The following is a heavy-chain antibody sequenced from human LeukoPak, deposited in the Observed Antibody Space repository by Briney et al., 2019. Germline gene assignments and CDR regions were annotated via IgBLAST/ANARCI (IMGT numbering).Heavy chain of an antibody. D-gene: IGHD3-10*01. CDR2: IYYSGTT. CDR3: ARLPGSAGYFFDF. CDR1: GGSISSYY. Sequence: SETLSLTCTVSGGSISSYYWSWIRQPPGKGLEWIGYIYYSGTTNYNPSLKSRVTTSEDTSKNQFSLKVSSVTVADTAVYYCARLPGSAGYFFDFWGQGTLVTVSS. J-gene: IGHJ4*02. V-gene: IGHV4-59*08.